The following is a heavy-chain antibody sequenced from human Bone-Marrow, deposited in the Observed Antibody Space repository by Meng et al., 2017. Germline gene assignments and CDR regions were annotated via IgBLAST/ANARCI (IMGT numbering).Heavy chain of an antibody. D-gene: IGHD3-22*01. V-gene: IGHV7-4-1*02. Sequence: ASVKVSCKASGYTFTSYAMNWVRQAPGQGLEWMGWINTNTGNPTYAQGFTGRFVFSLDTSVSTAYLQISSLKAEDTAMYYCARPSNRPYYYDSSGDLDYWGQGTLVTVSS. CDR1: GYTFTSYA. CDR2: INTNTGNP. J-gene: IGHJ4*02. CDR3: ARPSNRPYYYDSSGDLDY.